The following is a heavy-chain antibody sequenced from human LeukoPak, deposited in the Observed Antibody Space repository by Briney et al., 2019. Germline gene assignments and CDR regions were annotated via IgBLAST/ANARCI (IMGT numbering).Heavy chain of an antibody. CDR1: GFTFCSCW. V-gene: IGHV3-74*01. J-gene: IGHJ4*02. CDR3: VRGYGRYYFEH. D-gene: IGHD1-26*01. CDR2: INSDGSST. Sequence: PGGSLRLSCAASGFTFCSCWMHWVRQAPGKGLVWVSRINSDGSSTNHADSVKGRFTISRDNAKNTLYLQMNSLRAEDTAVYYCVRGYGRYYFEHWGQGTLVTVSS.